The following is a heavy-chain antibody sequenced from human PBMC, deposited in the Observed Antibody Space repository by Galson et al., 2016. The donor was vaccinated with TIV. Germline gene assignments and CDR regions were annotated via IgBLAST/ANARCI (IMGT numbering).Heavy chain of an antibody. CDR3: AKDRQWIPSSLDY. J-gene: IGHJ4*02. CDR1: GFTFSNYV. V-gene: IGHV3-23*01. CDR2: IGSTGGST. Sequence: SLRLSCAASGFTFSNYVMNWFRQAPGKGLEWVSSIGSTGGSTYYADSVKGRFTISRDSYKDTVYLQMNSLRAEDTAIYFCAKDRQWIPSSLDYWGQGILVTVSS. D-gene: IGHD5-18*01.